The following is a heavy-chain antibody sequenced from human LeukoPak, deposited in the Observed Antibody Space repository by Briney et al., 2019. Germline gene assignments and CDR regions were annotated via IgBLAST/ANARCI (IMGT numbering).Heavy chain of an antibody. V-gene: IGHV4-30-4*01. J-gene: IGHJ5*02. Sequence: PSQTLSLTCTVSGGSISSGDYYWSWIRQPPGKGLEWIGYIYYSGSTYYNPSLKSRVTISVDTSKNQFSLKLSSVTAADTAAYYCARSIDSSPNWFDPWGQGTLVTVSS. CDR1: GGSISSGDYY. CDR2: IYYSGST. D-gene: IGHD3-22*01. CDR3: ARSIDSSPNWFDP.